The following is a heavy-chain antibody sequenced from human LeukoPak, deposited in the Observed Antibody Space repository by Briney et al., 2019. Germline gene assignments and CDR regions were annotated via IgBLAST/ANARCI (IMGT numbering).Heavy chain of an antibody. D-gene: IGHD3-22*01. V-gene: IGHV1-2*02. Sequence: ASVKVSCKASGYTFTGYYMHWVRQAPGQGLEWMGWINPNSGGTNYAQKFQGRVTMTRDTSISTAYMELNRLRSDDTAVYYCARGRKDYYYDSSGYKPFGYWGQGTLVTVSS. CDR1: GYTFTGYY. CDR2: INPNSGGT. CDR3: ARGRKDYYYDSSGYKPFGY. J-gene: IGHJ4*02.